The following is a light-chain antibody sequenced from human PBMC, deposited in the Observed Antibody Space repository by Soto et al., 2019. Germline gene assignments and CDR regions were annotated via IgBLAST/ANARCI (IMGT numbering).Light chain of an antibody. CDR1: QSVSSY. Sequence: EIVLTQSPATLSSSPGERATLSCRASQSVSSYLAWYQQKPSQAPRLLIYDASNRATDIPARFSGSGSGTDFTLTISSLEPEDFAVYYCQQRSTGLTFGGGTKVDIK. CDR2: DAS. V-gene: IGKV3-11*01. J-gene: IGKJ4*01. CDR3: QQRSTGLT.